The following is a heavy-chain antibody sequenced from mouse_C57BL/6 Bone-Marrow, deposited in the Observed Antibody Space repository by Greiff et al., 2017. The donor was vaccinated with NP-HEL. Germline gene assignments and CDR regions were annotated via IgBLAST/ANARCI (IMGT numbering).Heavy chain of an antibody. D-gene: IGHD1-1*01. CDR1: GYTFTSYG. CDR2: IYPRSGNT. CDR3: ARWSYGSTWFAY. Sequence: VQLQQSGAELARPGASVKLSCKASGYTFTSYGISWVKQRTGPGLEWIGEIYPRSGNTYYNEKFKGKATLTAAKSSSTAYMELRSLTSEDSAVYFCARWSYGSTWFAYWGQGTLVTVSA. J-gene: IGHJ3*01. V-gene: IGHV1-81*01.